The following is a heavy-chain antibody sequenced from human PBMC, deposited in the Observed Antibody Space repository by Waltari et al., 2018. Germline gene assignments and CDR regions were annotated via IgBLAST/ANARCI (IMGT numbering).Heavy chain of an antibody. CDR1: GGSISSYY. D-gene: IGHD6-13*01. CDR3: ARDRIAAAGQHYYYYYGMDV. CDR2: IYYSGST. Sequence: QVQLQESGPGLVKPSETLSLPCTVSGGSISSYYWSWFRQPPGQGREWIGYIYYSGSTNYNPSLKSRVTISVDTSKNQFSLKLSSVTAADTAVYYCARDRIAAAGQHYYYYYGMDVWGQGTTVTVSS. V-gene: IGHV4-59*01. J-gene: IGHJ6*02.